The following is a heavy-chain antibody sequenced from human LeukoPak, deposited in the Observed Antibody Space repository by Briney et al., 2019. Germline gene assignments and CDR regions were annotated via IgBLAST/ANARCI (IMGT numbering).Heavy chain of an antibody. Sequence: ASVKVSCKASGYTSTGYYMHWVRQAPGQGLEWMGWINPNSGGTNYAQKFQGRVTMTRDTSISTAYMELSRLRSDDTAVYYCARDYFLSGSYYNYYYYYGMDVWGQGTTVTVSS. D-gene: IGHD1-26*01. CDR3: ARDYFLSGSYYNYYYYYGMDV. CDR2: INPNSGGT. V-gene: IGHV1-2*02. CDR1: GYTSTGYY. J-gene: IGHJ6*02.